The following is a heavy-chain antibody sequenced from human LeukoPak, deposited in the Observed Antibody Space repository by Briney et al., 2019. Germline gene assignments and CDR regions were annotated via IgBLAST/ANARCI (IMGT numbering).Heavy chain of an antibody. V-gene: IGHV3-7*01. J-gene: IGHJ4*02. Sequence: GGSLRLSCAASRFTFSDAWMSWVRQVPGKGLEWVANINKEGSEKNYVDSVKGRFTISRDNAKNSLYLQTNSLRAEDTAIYYCARGGGSGWPYDYWGQGTLVTVSS. CDR1: RFTFSDAW. CDR3: ARGGGSGWPYDY. CDR2: INKEGSEK. D-gene: IGHD6-19*01.